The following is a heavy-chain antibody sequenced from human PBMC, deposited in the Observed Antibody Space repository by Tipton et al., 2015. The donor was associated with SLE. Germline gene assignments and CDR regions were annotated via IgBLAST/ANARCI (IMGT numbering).Heavy chain of an antibody. CDR1: GGSVSSSSKY. D-gene: IGHD5-18*01. J-gene: IGHJ5*02. CDR2: SYYTGTTT. CDR3: ARLHGYSYGLNWFDP. Sequence: TLSLTCTVSGGSVSSSSKYWAWIRQPPGKGLEWIVGSYYTGTTTYYNSFLKSRVTMSVDTSKNQFSLRLTSVIAADTAVYYCARLHGYSYGLNWFDPWGQGTLISVSS. V-gene: IGHV4-39*07.